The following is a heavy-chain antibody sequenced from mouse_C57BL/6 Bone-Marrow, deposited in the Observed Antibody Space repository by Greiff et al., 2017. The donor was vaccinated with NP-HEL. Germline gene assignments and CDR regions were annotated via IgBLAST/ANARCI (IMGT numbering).Heavy chain of an antibody. CDR3: TTITTVVNFDY. CDR2: IDPENGDT. D-gene: IGHD1-1*01. Sequence: EVQLVESGAELVRPGASVKLSCTASGFNIKDDYMHWVKQRPEQGLEWIGWIDPENGDTEYASKFQGKATITADTSSNTAYLQLSSLTSEDTAVYYCTTITTVVNFDYWGQGTTLTVSS. CDR1: GFNIKDDY. V-gene: IGHV14-4*01. J-gene: IGHJ2*01.